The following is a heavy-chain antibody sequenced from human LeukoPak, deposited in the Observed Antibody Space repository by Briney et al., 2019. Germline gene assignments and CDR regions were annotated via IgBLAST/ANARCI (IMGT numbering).Heavy chain of an antibody. CDR3: ARGRQMNWYFDL. V-gene: IGHV1-8*03. CDR1: GGTFSSYA. J-gene: IGHJ2*01. Sequence: ASVKASCKASGGTFSSYAISWVRQAPGQGLEWMGWMNPKSGSTAYAQKVQGRVTFTRNTSITTAYLDLTNLRYEDTAMYYCARGRQMNWYFDLWGRGTQVTVAS. CDR2: MNPKSGST.